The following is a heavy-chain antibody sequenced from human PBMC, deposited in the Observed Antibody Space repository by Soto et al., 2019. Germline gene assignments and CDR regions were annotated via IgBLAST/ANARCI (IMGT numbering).Heavy chain of an antibody. D-gene: IGHD6-19*01. Sequence: GASVKVSCKASGYTFTGYYMHWVRQAPGQGLEWMGWINPNSGGTNYAQKFQGWVTMTRDTSISTAYMELSRLRSDDTAVYYCARATLPLYSSGWYDFWGLGTLVTVSS. CDR3: ARATLPLYSSGWYDF. CDR2: INPNSGGT. J-gene: IGHJ5*01. V-gene: IGHV1-2*04. CDR1: GYTFTGYY.